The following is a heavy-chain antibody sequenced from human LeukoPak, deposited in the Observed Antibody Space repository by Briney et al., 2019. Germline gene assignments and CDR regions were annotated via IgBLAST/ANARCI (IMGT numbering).Heavy chain of an antibody. CDR3: ARDSEDWFDP. D-gene: IGHD3-10*01. Sequence: ASVKVSCKASGYSFTSYGISWVRQAPGQGLEWMGWTSAYNGNTNYAQKLQGRVTMTTDTSTSTAYMELRSLRSDDTALYYCARDSEDWFDPWGQGTLVTVSS. CDR2: TSAYNGNT. V-gene: IGHV1-18*01. J-gene: IGHJ5*02. CDR1: GYSFTSYG.